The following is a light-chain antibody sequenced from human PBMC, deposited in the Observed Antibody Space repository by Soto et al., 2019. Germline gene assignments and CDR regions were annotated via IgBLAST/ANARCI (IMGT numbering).Light chain of an antibody. Sequence: ITPSPATLSVNTEERATLYCRASQRISSNLAWYQQRPGQAPRLLIYGASTRAPGIPARFSGSGSETEFTLTISSLQSDDFATYYCQQYDKSTPWTFCQGAMVDIK. V-gene: IGKV3-15*01. CDR3: QQYDKSTPWT. CDR2: GAS. J-gene: IGKJ1*01. CDR1: QRISSN.